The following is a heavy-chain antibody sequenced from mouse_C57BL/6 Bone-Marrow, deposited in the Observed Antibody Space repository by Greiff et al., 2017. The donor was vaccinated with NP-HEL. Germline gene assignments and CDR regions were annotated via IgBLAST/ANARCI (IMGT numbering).Heavy chain of an antibody. CDR1: GYAFSSSW. Sequence: QVQLQQSGPELVKPGASVKISCKASGYAFSSSWMNWVKQRPGKGLEWIGRIYPGDGDTNYNGKFKGKATLTADKSSSTAYMQLSSLTSEDSAVYCCASGYYGRGFAKWGQGNLVTVSA. J-gene: IGHJ3*01. CDR3: ASGYYGRGFAK. CDR2: IYPGDGDT. V-gene: IGHV1-82*01. D-gene: IGHD1-1*01.